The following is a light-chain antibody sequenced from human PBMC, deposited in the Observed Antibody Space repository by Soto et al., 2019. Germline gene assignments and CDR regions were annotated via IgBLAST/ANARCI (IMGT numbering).Light chain of an antibody. CDR1: QGITSY. J-gene: IGKJ2*01. CDR3: QQLNTYPPT. V-gene: IGKV1-9*01. Sequence: DIQLTQSPSFLSVSLGDRATITCRASQGITSYLAWYQQQPGKAPKLLIYAVSTLQSGVPSRFSGSGSGTEFTLTINSLQPEDFATYYCQQLNTYPPTFGQGTKLEIK. CDR2: AVS.